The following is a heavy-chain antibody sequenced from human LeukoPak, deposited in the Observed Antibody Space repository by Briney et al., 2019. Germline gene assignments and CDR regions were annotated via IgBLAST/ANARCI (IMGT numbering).Heavy chain of an antibody. V-gene: IGHV4-39*01. CDR3: ASMDESSGYFDY. CDR1: GGSISSSRYY. J-gene: IGHJ4*02. D-gene: IGHD3-22*01. CDR2: IFYSGST. Sequence: KPSETLSLTCSVSGGSISSSRYYWGWIRQPPGMGLEWIGSIFYSGSTYYNPSLKSRVTMSVDTSKNQFSLKLSSVTAADTAVYYCASMDESSGYFDYWGQGTLVTVSS.